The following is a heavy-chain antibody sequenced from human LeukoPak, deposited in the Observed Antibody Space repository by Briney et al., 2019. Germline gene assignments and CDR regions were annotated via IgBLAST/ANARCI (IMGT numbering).Heavy chain of an antibody. D-gene: IGHD1-26*01. Sequence: GGSLRLSCAVSGFIFSSYGMSWVRQAPGKGLEGVAVSCRGGGTYYADSVNGRFTISRDNSKNTLYLQMNSLRAEDTAVYYCAKGDYSGSYYFDYWGQGTLVTVSS. J-gene: IGHJ4*02. V-gene: IGHV3-23*01. CDR2: SCRGGGT. CDR1: GFIFSSYG. CDR3: AKGDYSGSYYFDY.